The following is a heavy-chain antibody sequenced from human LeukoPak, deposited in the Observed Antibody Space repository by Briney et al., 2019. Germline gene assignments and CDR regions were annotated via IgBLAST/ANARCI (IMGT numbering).Heavy chain of an antibody. CDR2: ISYDGSNK. CDR3: TKDRYGWELLSYYFDY. CDR1: GFTFRSYG. J-gene: IGHJ4*02. Sequence: PGGSLRLSCAGSGFTFRSYGMHWVRQAPGKGLEWVAVISYDGSNKYYADSVKGRSTISRDNSKNTLYLQMNSLRAEDTAVYYSTKDRYGWELLSYYFDYWGQGTLVTVSS. V-gene: IGHV3-30*18. D-gene: IGHD1-26*01.